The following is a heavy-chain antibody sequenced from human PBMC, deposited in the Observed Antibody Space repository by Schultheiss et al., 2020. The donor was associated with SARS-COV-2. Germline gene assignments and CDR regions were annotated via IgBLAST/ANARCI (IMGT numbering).Heavy chain of an antibody. Sequence: SQTLSLTCTVSGGSISSGGYYWSWIRQHPGKGLEWIGYIYYSGSTYYSPSLKSRVTISVDTSKNQFSLKLSSVTAADTAVYYCARDGYCSSTSCYHDAFDIWGQGTMVTVSS. CDR2: IYYSGST. CDR1: GGSISSGGYY. D-gene: IGHD2-2*01. CDR3: ARDGYCSSTSCYHDAFDI. J-gene: IGHJ3*02. V-gene: IGHV4-31*03.